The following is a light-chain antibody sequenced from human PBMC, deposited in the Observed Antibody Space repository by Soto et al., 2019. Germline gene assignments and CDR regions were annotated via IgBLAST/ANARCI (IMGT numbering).Light chain of an antibody. CDR1: QSVSSN. V-gene: IGKV3-15*01. CDR2: GAS. Sequence: VMTQSPATLSVSPGERATLSCRASQSVSSNLAWYQQKPGQAPRLLIYGASTRATGIPGEFSGSGSGTEFTLTISSLQSEDFAVYYCQQYDNWPRTFGQGTKVDIK. J-gene: IGKJ1*01. CDR3: QQYDNWPRT.